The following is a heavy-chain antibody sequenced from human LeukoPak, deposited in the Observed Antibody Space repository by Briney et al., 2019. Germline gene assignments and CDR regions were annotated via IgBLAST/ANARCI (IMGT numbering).Heavy chain of an antibody. Sequence: PSETLSLTCTVSGGSISSYYWSWIRQPPGKGLEWIGYIYYSGSTNYNPSLKSRVTISVDTSKNQFSLKLSFVTAADTAVYYCASLYGGNRYFDYWGQGTLVTVSS. CDR1: GGSISSYY. CDR3: ASLYGGNRYFDY. D-gene: IGHD4-23*01. CDR2: IYYSGST. J-gene: IGHJ4*02. V-gene: IGHV4-59*08.